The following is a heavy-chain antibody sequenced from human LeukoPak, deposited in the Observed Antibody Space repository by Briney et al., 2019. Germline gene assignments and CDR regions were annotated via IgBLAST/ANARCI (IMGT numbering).Heavy chain of an antibody. CDR1: GFTFSSFG. CDR2: ISSTGGTA. CDR3: AELGITMIGGV. V-gene: IGHV3-23*01. Sequence: GGSLRLSCAASGFTFSSFGMSWVRQAPGKGLEWVSAISSTGGTAYYADSVKGRFTISRDNAKNSLYLQMNSLRAEDTAVYYCAELGITMIGGVWGKGTTVTISS. J-gene: IGHJ6*04. D-gene: IGHD3-10*02.